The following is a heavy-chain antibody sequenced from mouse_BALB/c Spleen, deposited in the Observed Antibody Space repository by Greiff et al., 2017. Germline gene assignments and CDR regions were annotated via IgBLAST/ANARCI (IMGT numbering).Heavy chain of an antibody. CDR3: ARAGGNYPFYYAMDY. CDR1: GYTFTDYA. CDR2: ISTYNGNT. V-gene: IGHV1-67*01. D-gene: IGHD2-1*01. J-gene: IGHJ4*01. Sequence: QVHVKQSGPEVVRPGVSVKISCKGSGYTFTDYAMHWVKQSHAKSLEWIGVISTYNGNTNYNQKFKGKATMTVDKSSSTAYMELARLTSEDSAIYYCARAGGNYPFYYAMDYWGQGTSVTVSS.